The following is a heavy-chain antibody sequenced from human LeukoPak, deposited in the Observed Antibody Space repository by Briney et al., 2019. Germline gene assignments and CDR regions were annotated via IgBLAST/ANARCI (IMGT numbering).Heavy chain of an antibody. CDR1: GGTFSSYA. CDR3: ARSRGIPEYYFDY. V-gene: IGHV1-69*13. CDR2: IIPIFGTA. D-gene: IGHD2-21*01. J-gene: IGHJ4*02. Sequence: SVKVSCKASGGTFSSYAISWVRQAPGQGLEWMGGIIPIFGTANYAQKFQGRVTITADESTSTAYMELSSLRSEDTAVYYCARSRGIPEYYFDYWGQGALVTVSS.